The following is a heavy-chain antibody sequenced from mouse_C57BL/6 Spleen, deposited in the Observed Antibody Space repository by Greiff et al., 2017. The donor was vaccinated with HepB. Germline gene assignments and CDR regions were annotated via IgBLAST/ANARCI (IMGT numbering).Heavy chain of an antibody. J-gene: IGHJ4*01. V-gene: IGHV1-19*01. CDR2: INPYNGGT. CDR1: GYTFTDYY. Sequence: EVQLQQSGPVLVKPGASVKMSCKASGYTFTDYYMNWVKQSHGKSLELIGVINPYNGGTSYNQKFKGKATLTVDKSSSTAYMELNSLTSEDSAVYYCARGAGLSYAMDYWGQGTSVTVAS. D-gene: IGHD3-3*01. CDR3: ARGAGLSYAMDY.